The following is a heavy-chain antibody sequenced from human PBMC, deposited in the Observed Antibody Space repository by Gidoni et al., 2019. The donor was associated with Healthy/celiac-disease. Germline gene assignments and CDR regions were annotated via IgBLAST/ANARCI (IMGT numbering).Heavy chain of an antibody. CDR1: GVSFSGYY. Sequence: QLQLQQWAAGLLKPSETLSLTCAVYGVSFSGYYWRWIRQPPGKGLEWIGEINHRGSTNYTPSLKSRVTISVETSKNQFSLKLRSVTAADTAVYYCARLRSYDFWSGYFRGDYFDYWGQGTLVTVSS. CDR2: INHRGST. J-gene: IGHJ4*02. V-gene: IGHV4-34*01. D-gene: IGHD3-3*01. CDR3: ARLRSYDFWSGYFRGDYFDY.